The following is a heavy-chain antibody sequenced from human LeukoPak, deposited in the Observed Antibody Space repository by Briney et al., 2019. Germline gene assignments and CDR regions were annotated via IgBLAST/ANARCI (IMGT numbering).Heavy chain of an antibody. V-gene: IGHV4-59*01. CDR2: IYYSGST. J-gene: IGHJ4*02. D-gene: IGHD6-6*01. CDR1: GGSISSYY. Sequence: SETLSLTCTVSGGSISSYYWSRIRQPPGKGLEWIGYIYYSGSTNYNPSLKSRVTISVDTSKNQFSLKLSSVTAADTAVYYCARVGSSSHFDYWGQGTLVTVSS. CDR3: ARVGSSSHFDY.